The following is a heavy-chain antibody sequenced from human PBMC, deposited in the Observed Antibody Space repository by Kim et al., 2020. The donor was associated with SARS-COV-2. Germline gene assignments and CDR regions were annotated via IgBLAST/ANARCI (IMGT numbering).Heavy chain of an antibody. CDR2: IYYSGST. J-gene: IGHJ3*02. CDR1: GGSISSYY. CDR3: AREVIVAGRVGDAFDI. D-gene: IGHD6-19*01. Sequence: SETLSLTCTVSGGSISSYYWSWIRQPPGKGLEWIGYIYYSGSTNYNPSLKSRVTISVDTSKNQFSLKLSSVTAADTAVYYCAREVIVAGRVGDAFDIWGQGTMVTVSS. V-gene: IGHV4-59*01.